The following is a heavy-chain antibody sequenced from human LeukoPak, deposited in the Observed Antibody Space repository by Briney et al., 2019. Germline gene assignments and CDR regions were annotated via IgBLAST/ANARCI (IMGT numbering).Heavy chain of an antibody. CDR2: IIPIFGTA. J-gene: IGHJ3*02. CDR3: VRIRWTALITYAFDI. CDR1: GGTFSSYA. D-gene: IGHD3-16*01. Sequence: SVKVSCKASGGTFSSYAISWVRQGPGQGLEWMGGIIPIFGTANYAKTFQGRVTITTDESTSTAYLERSSLRSVGTAWYYCVRIRWTALITYAFDIWGQGTRVTVSS. V-gene: IGHV1-69*05.